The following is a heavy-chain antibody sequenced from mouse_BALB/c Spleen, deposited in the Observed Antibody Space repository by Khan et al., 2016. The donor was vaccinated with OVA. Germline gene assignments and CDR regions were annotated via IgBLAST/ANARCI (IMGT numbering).Heavy chain of an antibody. CDR3: ARKDYYDYDPFPY. J-gene: IGHJ3*01. V-gene: IGHV3-2*02. D-gene: IGHD2-4*01. CDR2: INYSGNT. CDR1: GYSITSEYA. Sequence: QLEESGPGLVKPSQSLSLTCTVTGYSITSEYAWNWIRQFPGNKLEWMGYINYSGNTRFNPSLKGRTSITRDTSKNQFFLQLNSVTTEDTATYYCARKDYYDYDPFPYWGKGTLVTVSA.